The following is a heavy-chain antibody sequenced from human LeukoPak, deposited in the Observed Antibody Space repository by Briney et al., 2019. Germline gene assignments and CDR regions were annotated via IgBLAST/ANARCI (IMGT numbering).Heavy chain of an antibody. CDR1: GFTFSNAW. V-gene: IGHV3-15*01. CDR2: IKRKTDGGTT. CDR3: TTATWGYYYDSSGYGFDY. Sequence: PGGSLRLSCAASGFTFSNAWMSWVRQAPGKGMEWVGRIKRKTDGGTTDYAAPVKGRFTISRDDSKNTLYLQMNSLKTEDTAVYYCTTATWGYYYDSSGYGFDYWGQGTLVTVSS. J-gene: IGHJ4*02. D-gene: IGHD3-22*01.